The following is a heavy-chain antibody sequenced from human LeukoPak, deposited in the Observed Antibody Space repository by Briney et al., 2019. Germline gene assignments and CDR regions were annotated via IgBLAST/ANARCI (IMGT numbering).Heavy chain of an antibody. CDR1: GGSISSYY. CDR2: INHSGSA. D-gene: IGHD3-10*01. Sequence: SETLSLTCTVSGGSISSYYWSWIRQPPGKGLEWIGEINHSGSANYNPSLKSRVIISVDTSKNQFSLKLTSVTAADTAVYYCARGASLGSVDYWGQGTLVTVSS. V-gene: IGHV4-34*01. J-gene: IGHJ4*02. CDR3: ARGASLGSVDY.